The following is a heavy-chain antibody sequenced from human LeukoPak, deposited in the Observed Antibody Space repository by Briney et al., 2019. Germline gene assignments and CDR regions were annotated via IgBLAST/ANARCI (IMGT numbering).Heavy chain of an antibody. D-gene: IGHD6-19*01. Sequence: ASVKVSCKASGYTFTSYGISWVRQAPGQGLEWMGWISAYNGNTNYAQKLQGRVTMTPDTSTSTAYMELRSLRSDDTAVYYCARLGIAVAGTSGRSPSESYYYYYYMDVWGKGTTVTVSS. CDR2: ISAYNGNT. J-gene: IGHJ6*03. CDR3: ARLGIAVAGTSGRSPSESYYYYYYMDV. CDR1: GYTFTSYG. V-gene: IGHV1-18*01.